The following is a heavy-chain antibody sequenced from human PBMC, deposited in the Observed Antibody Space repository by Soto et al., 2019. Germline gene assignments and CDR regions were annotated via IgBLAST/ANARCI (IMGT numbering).Heavy chain of an antibody. CDR1: GGTFSSYA. J-gene: IGHJ4*02. CDR3: ARDSPATVVGATFFDY. CDR2: IIPIFGTA. V-gene: IGHV1-69*01. D-gene: IGHD1-26*01. Sequence: QVQLVQSGAEVKKPWSSVKVSCKASGGTFSSYAIRWVRQAPGQGLEWMGGIIPIFGTANYAQKFQGRVTITEDESTSTAYMELSSLRSGDTDVYYCARDSPATVVGATFFDYWGQGPLVTVSS.